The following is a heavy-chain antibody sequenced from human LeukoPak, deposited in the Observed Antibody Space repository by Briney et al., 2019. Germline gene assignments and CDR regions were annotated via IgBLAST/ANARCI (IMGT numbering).Heavy chain of an antibody. Sequence: GGSLRLSCAASGFSFSDYWMSWVRQAPGRGLEWVGNINQDGSQNSSVDSVKGRFTISRDNSKNTLYLQMNSLRAEDTAVYYCTRGRPGHYFDYWGQGTLVTVSS. CDR3: TRGRPGHYFDY. V-gene: IGHV3-7*03. CDR1: GFSFSDYW. CDR2: INQDGSQN. D-gene: IGHD1-14*01. J-gene: IGHJ4*02.